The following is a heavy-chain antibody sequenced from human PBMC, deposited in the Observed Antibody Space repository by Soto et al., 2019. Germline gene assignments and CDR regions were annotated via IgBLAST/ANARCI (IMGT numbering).Heavy chain of an antibody. J-gene: IGHJ6*02. Sequence: VQLVESGGGLVQPGGSLRLSCAASGFTFSSYWMSWVRQAPGKGLEWVANIKQDGSEKYYVDSVKGRFTISRDNAKNSLYLQMNSLRAEDTAVYYCARAGERYEAATYYYYGMDVWGQGTTVTVSS. CDR1: GFTFSSYW. CDR3: ARAGERYEAATYYYYGMDV. CDR2: IKQDGSEK. V-gene: IGHV3-7*05. D-gene: IGHD7-27*01.